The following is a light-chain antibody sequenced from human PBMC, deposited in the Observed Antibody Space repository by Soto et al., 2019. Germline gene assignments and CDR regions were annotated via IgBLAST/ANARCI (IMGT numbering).Light chain of an antibody. CDR2: GTS. V-gene: IGKV3-20*01. CDR1: QSVSSKY. CDR3: QHYNSYSEA. Sequence: EIVLTQSPGTLSLSPGERATLSCRASQSVSSKYLAWYQQKPGRAPRVLIYGTSIRASGVPERFSGGGSGTEFTLTISSLQPDDFATYYCQHYNSYSEAFGQGTKVELK. J-gene: IGKJ1*01.